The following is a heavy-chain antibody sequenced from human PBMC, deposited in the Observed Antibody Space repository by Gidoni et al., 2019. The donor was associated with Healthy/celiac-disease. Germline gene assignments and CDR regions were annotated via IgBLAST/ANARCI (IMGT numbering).Heavy chain of an antibody. V-gene: IGHV3-21*01. CDR1: GFPFRTSR. J-gene: IGHJ5*02. D-gene: IGHD2-2*02. Sequence: EVQLVESGGGLVKPGGSLRPSCAASGFPFRTSRLNWVRQAPGKGLGWVSSISSSSSYIYYADSVKGRFTISRDNAKNSLYLQMNSLRAEDTAVYYCAREAIVVVPAAILNWFDPWGQGTLVTVSS. CDR3: AREAIVVVPAAILNWFDP. CDR2: ISSSSSYI.